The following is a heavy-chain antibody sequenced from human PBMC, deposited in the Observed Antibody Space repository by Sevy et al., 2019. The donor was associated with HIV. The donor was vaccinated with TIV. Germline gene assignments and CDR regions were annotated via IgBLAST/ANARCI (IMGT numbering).Heavy chain of an antibody. V-gene: IGHV4-34*01. D-gene: IGHD2-2*01. CDR3: ARSPPVVVVPGAPSWFDP. CDR2: INESGIN. J-gene: IGHJ5*02. CDR1: DGSFSGYY. Sequence: SETLSLTCAVHDGSFSGYYWNWIRQLPGKGLEWIGEINESGINYYNPSLRSRVTISVDTSKKQFSLKLNSLTAVDSAVYFSARSPPVVVVPGAPSWFDPWGQGTLVTVSS.